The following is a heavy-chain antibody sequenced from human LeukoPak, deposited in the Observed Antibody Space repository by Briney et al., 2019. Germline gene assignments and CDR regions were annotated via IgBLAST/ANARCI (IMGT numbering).Heavy chain of an antibody. Sequence: GGSLRLSCAASGFTFSGHEMSWVRQAPGRGLEWVSHISSSGNTIYYADSVKGRFTISRDNTWNSLYLQMNSLRAEDTAVYYCAREVCSGGSCYFDYWGQGTLVTVSS. CDR3: AREVCSGGSCYFDY. V-gene: IGHV3-48*03. CDR1: GFTFSGHE. CDR2: ISSSGNTI. D-gene: IGHD2-15*01. J-gene: IGHJ4*02.